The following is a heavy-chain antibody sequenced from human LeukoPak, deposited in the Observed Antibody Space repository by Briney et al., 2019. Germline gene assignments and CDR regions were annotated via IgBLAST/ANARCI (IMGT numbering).Heavy chain of an antibody. Sequence: EASVNVSCKASRHTLTGYYAHRVRQAPGQGPEWMGRINTNSGGTNYAQKFQGRVSMTWDTSITTAYMELSRLRSDDTAVYYCARDRRPVAAISMGAFDIWGQGTKVTVSS. D-gene: IGHD6-19*01. V-gene: IGHV1-2*06. J-gene: IGHJ3*02. CDR2: INTNSGGT. CDR3: ARDRRPVAAISMGAFDI. CDR1: RHTLTGYY.